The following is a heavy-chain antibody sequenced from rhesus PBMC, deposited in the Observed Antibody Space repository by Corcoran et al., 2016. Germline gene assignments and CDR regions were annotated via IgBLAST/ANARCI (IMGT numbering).Heavy chain of an antibody. Sequence: QVQLQESGPGVVKPSETLSLTCAVSGGSISDSYWWSWIRQPPGKGLEWIGYIYGSSTTTTYTPSLKSRVTISNDTSKNQFSLKLNSVTAADTAVYYCARGAYHWGQGVLVTVSS. V-gene: IGHV4S10*01. CDR3: ARGAYH. D-gene: IGHD4-11*01. CDR2: IYGSSTTT. J-gene: IGHJ4*01. CDR1: GGSISDSYW.